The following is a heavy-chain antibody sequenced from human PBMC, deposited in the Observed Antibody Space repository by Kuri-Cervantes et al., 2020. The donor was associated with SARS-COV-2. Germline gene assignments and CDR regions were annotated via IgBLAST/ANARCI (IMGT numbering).Heavy chain of an antibody. V-gene: IGHV5-51*01. CDR3: ARVPPIAAAGILVTIDYYYYGMDV. J-gene: IGHJ6*02. CDR2: IYPSDSDT. Sequence: GESLKISCKGSGYRFTSYWIGWVRQMPGKGLEWMGSIYPSDSDTRYSPSFQGQVTISADKSIFTAYLQWSSLKASDTAVYYCARVPPIAAAGILVTIDYYYYGMDVWGQGTTVTVSS. D-gene: IGHD6-13*01. CDR1: GYRFTSYW.